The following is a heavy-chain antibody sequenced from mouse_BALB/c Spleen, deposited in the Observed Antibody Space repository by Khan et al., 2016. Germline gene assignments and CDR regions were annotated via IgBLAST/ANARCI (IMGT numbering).Heavy chain of an antibody. CDR1: GFDFSRYW. Sequence: EVKLLESGGGLVQPGGSLKLSCASSGFDFSRYWMSWVRQAPGKGLELIGEINLDSRTIDYTPSLKDKFIITRDNAKNTLYLQMSKGRSEDTSLYYWARGNHLRGWLDYWGQGTTLTVSS. D-gene: IGHD2-1*01. J-gene: IGHJ2*01. CDR2: INLDSRTI. V-gene: IGHV4-1*02. CDR3: ARGNHLRGWLDY.